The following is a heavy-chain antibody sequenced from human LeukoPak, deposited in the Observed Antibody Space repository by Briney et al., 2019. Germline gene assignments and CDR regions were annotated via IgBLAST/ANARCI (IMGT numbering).Heavy chain of an antibody. V-gene: IGHV3-7*03. CDR1: GFTFSSYA. Sequence: GGSLRLSCAAPGFTFSSYAMSWLRQAPGKGLEWVANINQDGSEKYYVDSMKGRFTISRDNARNSLYLQMNSLRAEDTAIYYCARRDGYSIFQHWGQGTLVTVSS. J-gene: IGHJ1*01. D-gene: IGHD5-24*01. CDR3: ARRDGYSIFQH. CDR2: INQDGSEK.